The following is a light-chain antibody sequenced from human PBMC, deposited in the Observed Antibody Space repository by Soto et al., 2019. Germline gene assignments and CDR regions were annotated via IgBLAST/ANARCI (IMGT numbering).Light chain of an antibody. CDR2: GAS. CDR3: QQYASSPFT. Sequence: EIVLTQSPGTLSLSPGERATISCRASRSVTSNYLGWYQQKPCQAPRLLIYGASSRATGIPDRFSGSASGTDFTLTVSRLEPEDGALYYCQQYASSPFTFGQGTKLEI. J-gene: IGKJ2*01. V-gene: IGKV3-20*01. CDR1: RSVTSNY.